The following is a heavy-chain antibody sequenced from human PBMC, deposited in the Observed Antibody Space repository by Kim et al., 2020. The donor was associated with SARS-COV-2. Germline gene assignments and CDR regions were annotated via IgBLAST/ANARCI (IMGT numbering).Heavy chain of an antibody. D-gene: IGHD6-13*01. CDR3: ARIIAAAGYYFDY. V-gene: IGHV1-18*01. J-gene: IGHJ4*02. Sequence: YAQKRQGRGTMTTDTSTSTAYMELRSLRSDDTAVYYCARIIAAAGYYFDYWGQGTLVTVSS.